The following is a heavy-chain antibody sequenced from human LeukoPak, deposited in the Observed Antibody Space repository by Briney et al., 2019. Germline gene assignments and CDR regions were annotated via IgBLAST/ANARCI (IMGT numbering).Heavy chain of an antibody. CDR2: IKRRGST. Sequence: SSETLSLTCAVYGGSLSGYYGRWVREPPGEGGEGGGEIKRRGSTNYKPSVKRRVTISVEKSKNEFSLKLSSVTAADTAVYYCARGARTVVVLAATRSGGSFHPWGPGSLVSVSS. CDR3: ARGARTVVVLAATRSGGSFHP. CDR1: GGSLSGYY. V-gene: IGHV4-34*01. J-gene: IGHJ5*02. D-gene: IGHD2-15*01.